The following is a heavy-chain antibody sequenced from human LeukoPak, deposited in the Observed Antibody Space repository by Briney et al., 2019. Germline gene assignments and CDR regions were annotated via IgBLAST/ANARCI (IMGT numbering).Heavy chain of an antibody. V-gene: IGHV1-18*01. J-gene: IGHJ4*02. CDR2: ISAYNGNT. CDR1: GYTFTSYG. Sequence: SVKVSCKASGYTFTSYGISWVRQAPGQGLEWMGWISAYNGNTNYAQKFQGRFTMTWDTSITTAYMELSSLRSEDTAVYYCAREYRHQPDWGQGTLVTVSS. CDR3: AREYRHQPD. D-gene: IGHD5-12*01.